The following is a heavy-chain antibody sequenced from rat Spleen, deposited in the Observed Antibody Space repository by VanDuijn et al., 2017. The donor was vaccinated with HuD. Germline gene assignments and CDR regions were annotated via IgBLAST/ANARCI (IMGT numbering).Heavy chain of an antibody. CDR2: ISYDGSST. J-gene: IGHJ2*01. D-gene: IGHD4-3*01. CDR1: GFTFSDYY. Sequence: EVQLVESDGGLVQPGRSLKLSCAASGFTFSDYYMAWVRQAPTKGLEWVATISYDGSSTYYRDSVKGRFTISRDNAKNTVNLQMDSLRSEDTATYYCAVSGYGYWGQGVMVTVSS. V-gene: IGHV5-29*01. CDR3: AVSGYGY.